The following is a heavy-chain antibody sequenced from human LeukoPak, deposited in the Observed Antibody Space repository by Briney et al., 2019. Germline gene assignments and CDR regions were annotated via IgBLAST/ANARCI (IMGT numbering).Heavy chain of an antibody. V-gene: IGHV1-2*02. CDR1: GYTFTGYY. D-gene: IGHD5-12*01. Sequence: GASVTVFCKASGYTFTGYYMHWVRQAPGQGLEWMGWITPNSGGTNYAQKFQGRVTMTSDTSISTAYMELSRLRSNDTAVYYCARVYRWLHPDDAFDIWGQGTMVTVSS. J-gene: IGHJ3*02. CDR2: ITPNSGGT. CDR3: ARVYRWLHPDDAFDI.